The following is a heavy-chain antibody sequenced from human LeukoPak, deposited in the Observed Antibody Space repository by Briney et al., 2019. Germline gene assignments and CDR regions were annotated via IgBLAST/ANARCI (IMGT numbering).Heavy chain of an antibody. CDR3: ARGDYYGSGRPTNAFDY. D-gene: IGHD3-10*01. CDR2: INPSGGST. CDR1: GYTFTSYY. J-gene: IGHJ4*02. V-gene: IGHV1-46*01. Sequence: ASVKVSCKASGYTFTSYYMHWVRQAPGQGLEWMGIINPSGGSTSYAQKFQGRVTMTRDMSTSTVYMELSRLRSDDTAVYHCARGDYYGSGRPTNAFDYWGQGTLVTVSS.